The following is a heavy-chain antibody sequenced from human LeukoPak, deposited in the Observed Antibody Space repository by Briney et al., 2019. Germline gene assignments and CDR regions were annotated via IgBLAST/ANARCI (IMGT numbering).Heavy chain of an antibody. V-gene: IGHV4-4*07. CDR3: ARSYDYYDSSGYWGDAFDI. J-gene: IGHJ3*02. Sequence: SGTLSLTCTVSGGSISSYYWSWIRQPAGKGLEWIGRIYTCGSTNYNPSLKSRVTMSVDTSKNQFSLKLSSVTAADTAVYYCARSYDYYDSSGYWGDAFDIWGQGTMVTVSS. CDR1: GGSISSYY. CDR2: IYTCGST. D-gene: IGHD3-22*01.